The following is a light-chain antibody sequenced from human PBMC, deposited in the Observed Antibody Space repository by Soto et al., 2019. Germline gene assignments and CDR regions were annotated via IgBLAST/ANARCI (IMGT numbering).Light chain of an antibody. CDR3: QQYDLYWT. Sequence: DIQLTQSPSTLSASVGDRVTITCRASQTIDNKLAWYQQKPGKAPKLLIFDASTLETGVPLRFSGSGSGTEFSLSINSLQPEDFGTYFCQQYDLYWTFGQGTKVEI. V-gene: IGKV1-5*01. CDR2: DAS. CDR1: QTIDNK. J-gene: IGKJ1*01.